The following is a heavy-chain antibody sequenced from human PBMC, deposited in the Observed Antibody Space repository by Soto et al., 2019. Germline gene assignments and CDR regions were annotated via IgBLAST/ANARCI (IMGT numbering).Heavy chain of an antibody. CDR3: ARDLSSDSTGFRGYDL. Sequence: QVHLVQSGAEVKKPGSSVKVSCKASGGTVSSYAITWVRQALGKGLEWMGVFIPIFVSAHYAQKFQGRVTITADESTSTAYMELSGLRSEDTAIYYCARDLSSDSTGFRGYDLWGQGTLVTVSS. J-gene: IGHJ4*02. V-gene: IGHV1-69*01. CDR2: FIPIFVSA. CDR1: GGTVSSYA. D-gene: IGHD3-22*01.